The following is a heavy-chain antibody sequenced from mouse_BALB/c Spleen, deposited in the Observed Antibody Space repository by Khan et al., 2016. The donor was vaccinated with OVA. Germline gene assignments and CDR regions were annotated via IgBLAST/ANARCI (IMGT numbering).Heavy chain of an antibody. V-gene: IGHV5-17*02. D-gene: IGHD1-1*01. CDR3: ATSYFYGYYFDY. CDR2: ISGDSNTI. J-gene: IGHJ2*01. Sequence: EVELVESGGGLVQPGGSRKLSCAASGFTFNSYGMHWIRQAPEKGLEWVAYISGDSNTIHYADTVKGRFTISRDNPKNTLFLQMTSLMSEDTAMEYCATSYFYGYYFDYWGPGTTLTVS. CDR1: GFTFNSYG.